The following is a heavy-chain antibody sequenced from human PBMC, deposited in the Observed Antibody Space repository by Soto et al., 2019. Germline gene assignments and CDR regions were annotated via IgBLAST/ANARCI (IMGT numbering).Heavy chain of an antibody. CDR2: IHHSGST. V-gene: IGHV4-38-2*01. J-gene: IGHJ6*02. Sequence: PSETLSLTCDVSGYSITSGHYWCWMRQPPGKGLEWIGIIHHSGSTYYNPSLKSRVTISIDTSRNRFSLKLISVTAADTAVYYCARRIEMTTMKYGMDVWGQGTTVTVSS. CDR3: ARRIEMTTMKYGMDV. CDR1: GYSITSGHY.